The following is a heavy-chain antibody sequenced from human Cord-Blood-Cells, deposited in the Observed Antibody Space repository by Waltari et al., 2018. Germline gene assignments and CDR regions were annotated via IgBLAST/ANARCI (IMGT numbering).Heavy chain of an antibody. Sequence: QVQLVQSGAEVKKPGASVKVSCKASGYTFTGYYMHWVRQAPGQGLEWMGWINPNSGGTNYAHKFQCRVTMTRDTSISTAYMELSRLRSDDTAVYYCARTLLMYYDILTVYYDYWVQGALVTVSS. CDR2: INPNSGGT. CDR1: GYTFTGYY. V-gene: IGHV1-2*07. D-gene: IGHD3-9*01. CDR3: ARTLLMYYDILTVYYDY. J-gene: IGHJ4*02.